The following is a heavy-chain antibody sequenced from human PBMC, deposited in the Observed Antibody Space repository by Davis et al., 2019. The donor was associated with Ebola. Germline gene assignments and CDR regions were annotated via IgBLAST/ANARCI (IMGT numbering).Heavy chain of an antibody. J-gene: IGHJ4*02. CDR3: ARAQVLRFLEWLSLPSDY. CDR2: ISGSGGST. V-gene: IGHV3-23*01. Sequence: GGSLRLSCAASGFTFSSYAMSWVRQAPGKGLEWVSAISGSGGSTYYADSVKGRFTISRDNSKNTLYLQMNSLRAEDTAVYYCARAQVLRFLEWLSLPSDYWGQGTLVTVSS. D-gene: IGHD3-3*01. CDR1: GFTFSSYA.